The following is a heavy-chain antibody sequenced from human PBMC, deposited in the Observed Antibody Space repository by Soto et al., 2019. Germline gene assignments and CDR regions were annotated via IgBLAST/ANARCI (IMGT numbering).Heavy chain of an antibody. CDR1: GFTFSSYA. J-gene: IGHJ6*02. CDR3: AKDWFGSGSYYPYYYGMDV. D-gene: IGHD3-10*01. Sequence: GGSLRLSCAASGFTFSSYAMSWVRQAPGKGLEWVSAISGSGGSTYYADSVKGRFTISRDNSKNTLYLQMNSLRAEDTAVYYCAKDWFGSGSYYPYYYGMDVWGQGTTVTVSS. V-gene: IGHV3-23*01. CDR2: ISGSGGST.